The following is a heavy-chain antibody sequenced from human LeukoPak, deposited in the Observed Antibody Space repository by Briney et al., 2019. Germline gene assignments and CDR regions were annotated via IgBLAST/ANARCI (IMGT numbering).Heavy chain of an antibody. CDR1: GYTFSNYG. D-gene: IGHD4-17*01. CDR3: ARCGAAETTHFSH. J-gene: IGHJ4*02. Sequence: ASVKLSCKASGYTFSNYGITWARQAPGQGLEYMGWISAADGTTNYAQKVQGRVTMTTDTSTSTAYMELRSLRSDDTAVYYCARCGAAETTHFSHWGQGTLVTVSS. CDR2: ISAADGTT. V-gene: IGHV1-18*01.